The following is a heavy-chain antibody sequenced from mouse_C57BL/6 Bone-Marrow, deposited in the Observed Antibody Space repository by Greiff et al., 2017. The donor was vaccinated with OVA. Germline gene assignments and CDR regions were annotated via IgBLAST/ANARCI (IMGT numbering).Heavy chain of an antibody. V-gene: IGHV1-76*01. Sequence: LQESGAEVVRPGASVKLSCKASGYTFTDHYINWVKQRPGQGLEWIARIYPGSGNTYYNEKFKGKATLTAEKSSNTAYMQLSSLTSEDSAVYFCARDDGYFFEYWGQGTTLTVS. CDR1: GYTFTDHY. CDR3: ARDDGYFFEY. D-gene: IGHD2-3*01. CDR2: IYPGSGNT. J-gene: IGHJ2*01.